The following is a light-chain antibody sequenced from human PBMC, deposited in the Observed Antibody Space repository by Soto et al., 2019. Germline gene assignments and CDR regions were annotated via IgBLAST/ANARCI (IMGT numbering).Light chain of an antibody. CDR2: DNN. Sequence: QSVLTQPHSVSAAPGQKVTLSCSGSSSNIGNNYVSWYQQLPGTAPKLLIYDNNKRPAGIPDRFSGSKSGTSATLGITGLQTGDDADYYCGTWDSSLSAVVFGGGTKLTVL. CDR3: GTWDSSLSAVV. V-gene: IGLV1-51*01. J-gene: IGLJ2*01. CDR1: SSNIGNNY.